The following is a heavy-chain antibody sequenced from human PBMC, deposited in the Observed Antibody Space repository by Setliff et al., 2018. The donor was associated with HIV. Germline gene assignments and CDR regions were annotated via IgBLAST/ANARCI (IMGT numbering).Heavy chain of an antibody. Sequence: PSETLSLTCAAYGGSFSGYYWSWIRQPPGKGLEWIGEIIHSGSTNYNPSLKSRVTISVDTSKNQFSLKLSSVTAADTAVYYCARRSGWSLDYWGQGTLVTVSS. CDR2: IIHSGST. CDR3: ARRSGWSLDY. D-gene: IGHD6-19*01. J-gene: IGHJ4*02. CDR1: GGSFSGYY. V-gene: IGHV4-34*12.